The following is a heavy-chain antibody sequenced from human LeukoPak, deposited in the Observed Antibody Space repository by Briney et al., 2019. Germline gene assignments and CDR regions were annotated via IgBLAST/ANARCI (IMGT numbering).Heavy chain of an antibody. V-gene: IGHV3-74*01. CDR3: VRDGDDFNFDY. D-gene: IGHD5-24*01. J-gene: IGHJ4*02. CDR2: VIRDGSFT. Sequence: GGSLRLSRAASGFTFRSYWMHWVRQAQGKGLEWVSRVIRDGSFTNYADSVKGRFTISRDNAKNTLYLQMSSLRAEDTAVYFCVRDGDDFNFDYWGQGSLVTVSS. CDR1: GFTFRSYW.